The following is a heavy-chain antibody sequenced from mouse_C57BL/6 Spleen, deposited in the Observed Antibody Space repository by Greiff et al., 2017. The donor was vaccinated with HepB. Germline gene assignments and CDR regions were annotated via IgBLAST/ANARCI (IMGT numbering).Heavy chain of an antibody. V-gene: IGHV1-81*01. CDR2: IYPRSGNT. CDR1: GYTFTSYG. J-gene: IGHJ4*01. Sequence: VQRVESGAELARPGASVKLSCKASGYTFTSYGISWVKQRTGQGLEWIGEIYPRSGNTYYNEKFKGKATLTADKSSSTAYMELRSLTSEDSAVYFCARDDEGAMDYWGQGTSVTVSS. CDR3: ARDDEGAMDY. D-gene: IGHD2-3*01.